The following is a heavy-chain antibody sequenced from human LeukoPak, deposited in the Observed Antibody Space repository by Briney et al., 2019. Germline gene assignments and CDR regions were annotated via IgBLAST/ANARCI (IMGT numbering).Heavy chain of an antibody. V-gene: IGHV4-39*01. CDR1: GGSISSSSYY. D-gene: IGHD5-18*01. CDR2: IYYSGST. J-gene: IGHJ4*02. CDR3: ARSVDTAMAFDY. Sequence: PSETLSLTCTVSGGSISSSSYYWGWIRQPPGKGLEWIGSIYYSGSTYYNPSLKSRVTISVDTSKNQFSLKLSSVTAADTALYYCARSVDTAMAFDYWGQGTLVTVSS.